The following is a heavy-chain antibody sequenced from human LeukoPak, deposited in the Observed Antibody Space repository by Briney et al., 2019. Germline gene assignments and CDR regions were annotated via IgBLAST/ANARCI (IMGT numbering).Heavy chain of an antibody. CDR3: AREVRGGIIRETEYYYGMDV. CDR2: ISSSSSYI. CDR1: GFTFSSYS. D-gene: IGHD3-10*01. V-gene: IGHV3-21*01. Sequence: GGSLRLSCAASGFTFSSYSMNWVRQAPGKGLEWVSSISSSSSYIYYADSVKGRFTISRDNAKNSLYLQMNSLRAEDTAVYYCAREVRGGIIRETEYYYGMDVWGKGTTVTVSS. J-gene: IGHJ6*04.